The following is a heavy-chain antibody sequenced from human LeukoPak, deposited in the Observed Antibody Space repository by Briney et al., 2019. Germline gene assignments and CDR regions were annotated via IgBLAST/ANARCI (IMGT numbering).Heavy chain of an antibody. CDR3: ARGYILTGYIDY. D-gene: IGHD3-9*01. CDR1: GGSISSSGYF. J-gene: IGHJ4*02. Sequence: SETLSLTCTVSGGSISSSGYFWGWIRQPPGKGLEWIGSIDHSGSTYYNPSLKGRVTISVDTSKNQFSLKLSSVTAADTAVYYCARGYILTGYIDYWGQGTLVTVSS. V-gene: IGHV4-39*07. CDR2: IDHSGST.